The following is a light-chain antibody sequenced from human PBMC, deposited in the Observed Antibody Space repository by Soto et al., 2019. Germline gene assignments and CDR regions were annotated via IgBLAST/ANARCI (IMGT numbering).Light chain of an antibody. CDR2: AAS. V-gene: IGKV1-39*01. Sequence: DIQMTQSPSSLSASLGDRVTITCRASQSIRNYLNWYQQKPGKAPKLLIFAASGLQSGVPSRFSGSGSGTAFTLITSSLQPEDFATYYCQQSYSTPFTFGPGTKVDIK. CDR1: QSIRNY. J-gene: IGKJ3*01. CDR3: QQSYSTPFT.